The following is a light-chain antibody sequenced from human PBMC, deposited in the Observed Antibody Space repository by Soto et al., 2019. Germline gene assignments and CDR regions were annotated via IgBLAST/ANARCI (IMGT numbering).Light chain of an antibody. Sequence: QSALTQPASVSGSPGQSITISCTGTSSDVGTYNYVSWYQQHPGKAPKLMISEVSNRPSGVSNRFSGSKSGNTASLTISGLQAEDEADYYCSSYTSSRRVVFGGGTKVTVL. CDR1: SSDVGTYNY. V-gene: IGLV2-14*01. J-gene: IGLJ2*01. CDR2: EVS. CDR3: SSYTSSRRVV.